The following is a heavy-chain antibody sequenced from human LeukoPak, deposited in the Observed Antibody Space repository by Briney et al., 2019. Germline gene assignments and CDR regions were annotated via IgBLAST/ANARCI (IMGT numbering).Heavy chain of an antibody. D-gene: IGHD4-11*01. CDR1: GFTVHNNY. Sequence: GGSLRLSCAASGFTVHNNYMNWVRQAPRKGLEGVSVIFSGGSTYYADSVKGRFTISRDNSKNTLYLQMNSLRAEDTAMYYCVRDHREVTTVFDIWGQGTMVTVSS. V-gene: IGHV3-66*01. J-gene: IGHJ3*02. CDR2: IFSGGST. CDR3: VRDHREVTTVFDI.